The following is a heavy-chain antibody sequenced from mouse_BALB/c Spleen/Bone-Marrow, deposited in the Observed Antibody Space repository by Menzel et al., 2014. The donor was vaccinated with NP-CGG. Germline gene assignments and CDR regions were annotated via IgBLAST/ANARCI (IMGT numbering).Heavy chain of an antibody. CDR2: IYPGNGDT. D-gene: IGHD2-3*01. V-gene: IGHV1-12*01. Sequence: QVQLKDSGAELVKPGASVKMSCKASGYTFTSYNLHWVKQTPGQGLEWIGAIYPGNGDTSYNQNFKGRATLTTDKSSSTAYMQLSSLTSEDSAVYHCARGFYDGSYWYFDVWGAGTTVAVSS. CDR3: ARGFYDGSYWYFDV. CDR1: GYTFTSYN. J-gene: IGHJ1*01.